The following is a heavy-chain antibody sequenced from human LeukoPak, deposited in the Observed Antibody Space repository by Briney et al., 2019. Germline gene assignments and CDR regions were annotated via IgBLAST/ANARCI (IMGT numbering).Heavy chain of an antibody. CDR1: GGSFSGYY. CDR2: INHSGST. Sequence: SETLSLTCAVYGGSFSGYYWSWIRQPPGKGLEWIGEINHSGSTNYNPSLKSRVTISVDTSKNQFSLKLSSVTAADTAVYYCARLSVAAAGTLYYYYYMDVWGKGTTVTISS. J-gene: IGHJ6*03. V-gene: IGHV4-34*01. D-gene: IGHD6-13*01. CDR3: ARLSVAAAGTLYYYYYMDV.